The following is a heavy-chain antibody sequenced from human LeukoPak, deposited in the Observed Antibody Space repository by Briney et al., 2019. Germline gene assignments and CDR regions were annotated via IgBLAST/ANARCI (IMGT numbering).Heavy chain of an antibody. D-gene: IGHD3-3*01. Sequence: ASVKVSCKASGGTFSSYAISWVRQAPGQGLEWMGGIIPIFGTANYAQKFQGRVTMTTDTSTSTAYMELRSLRSDDTAVYYCARAKTYYDFWSGLNSRHHFDYWGQGTLVTVSS. CDR2: IIPIFGTA. V-gene: IGHV1-69*05. J-gene: IGHJ4*02. CDR3: ARAKTYYDFWSGLNSRHHFDY. CDR1: GGTFSSYA.